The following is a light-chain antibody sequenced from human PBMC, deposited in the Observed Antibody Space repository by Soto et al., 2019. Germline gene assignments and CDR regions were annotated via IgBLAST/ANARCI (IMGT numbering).Light chain of an antibody. J-gene: IGLJ2*01. Sequence: QSVLTQPPSASGTPGQRVTISCSGSSPNIGSNTVNWYQQLPGTAPKLLIYSNNQRPSGVPDRFSGSKSGTSASLAISGLQSEEEADYYCAAWDDSLNGAVFGGGTKVTVL. V-gene: IGLV1-44*01. CDR3: AAWDDSLNGAV. CDR1: SPNIGSNT. CDR2: SNN.